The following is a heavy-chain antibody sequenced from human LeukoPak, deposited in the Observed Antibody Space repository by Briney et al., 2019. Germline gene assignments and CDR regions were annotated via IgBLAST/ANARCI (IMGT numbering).Heavy chain of an antibody. CDR1: GFTFSSYE. D-gene: IGHD6-19*01. CDR2: ISSSGSTI. Sequence: QSGGSLRLSCAASGFTFSSYEMNWVRQAPGKGLEWVSYISSSGSTIYYADSVKGRFTISRDNAKNSLYLQMNSLRAEDTAVYYCATGSGWYYYWGQGTLVTVSS. CDR3: ATGSGWYYY. J-gene: IGHJ4*02. V-gene: IGHV3-48*03.